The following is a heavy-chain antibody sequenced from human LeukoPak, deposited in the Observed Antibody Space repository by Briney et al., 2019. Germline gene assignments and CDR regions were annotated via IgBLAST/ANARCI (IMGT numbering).Heavy chain of an antibody. CDR2: ISSSSSYI. CDR3: ARDQGYGVFDY. Sequence: PGGSLRLSCEASGFTFRIYSMNWVRQAPGKGLDWVSSISSSSSYIYYADSVKGRFTISRDNAKNSLYLQMNSLRAEDTAVYYCARDQGYGVFDYWGQGTLVTVSS. V-gene: IGHV3-21*01. CDR1: GFTFRIYS. J-gene: IGHJ4*02. D-gene: IGHD4-17*01.